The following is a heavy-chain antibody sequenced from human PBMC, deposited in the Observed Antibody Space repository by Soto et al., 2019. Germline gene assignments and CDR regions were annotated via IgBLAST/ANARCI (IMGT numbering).Heavy chain of an antibody. CDR2: ISAYNGNT. Sequence: GASVKVSCKASGYTFTSYGISWVRQAPGKGLEWMGWISAYNGNTNYAQKLQGRVTMTTDTSTSTAYMELRSLRSDDTAVYYCARDLSPYYYGSGSNPIFDYWGQGTLVTVSS. D-gene: IGHD3-10*01. J-gene: IGHJ4*02. CDR3: ARDLSPYYYGSGSNPIFDY. V-gene: IGHV1-18*04. CDR1: GYTFTSYG.